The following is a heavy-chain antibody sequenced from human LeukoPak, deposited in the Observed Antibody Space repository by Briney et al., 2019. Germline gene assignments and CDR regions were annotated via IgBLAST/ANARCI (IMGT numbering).Heavy chain of an antibody. CDR1: GYSFTSHW. D-gene: IGHD1-26*01. Sequence: RRGESLKISCKGSGYGSGYSFTSHWIAWVRQMPGKGLEWMGIIYPRDSNTIYSPSFQGQVTISADKSISTAYLQWSSLKASDTATYYCARRRDLYSGSYYPFDYWGQGTLVTVSS. CDR2: IYPRDSNT. J-gene: IGHJ4*02. CDR3: ARRRDLYSGSYYPFDY. V-gene: IGHV5-51*01.